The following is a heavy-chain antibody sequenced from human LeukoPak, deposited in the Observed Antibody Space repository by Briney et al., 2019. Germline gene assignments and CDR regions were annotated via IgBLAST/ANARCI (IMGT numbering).Heavy chain of an antibody. V-gene: IGHV4-59*01. CDR1: GGSISGDY. D-gene: IGHD3-22*01. J-gene: IGHJ2*01. CDR3: ARVPYYYDSSGYYWYFDL. CDR2: IFYVGST. Sequence: KPSETLSLTCTVSGGSISGDYWSGFRQPPGKGLEWIGYIFYVGSTNYNHSLKRRVTISVATSKNQSYLKLSSVPAADTAVYYCARVPYYYDSSGYYWYFDLWGRGTLVTVSS.